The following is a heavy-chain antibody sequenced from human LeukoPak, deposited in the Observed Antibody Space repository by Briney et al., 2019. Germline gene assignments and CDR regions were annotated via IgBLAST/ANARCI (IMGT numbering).Heavy chain of an antibody. Sequence: SETLSLTCTVSGGSISSGDYYWSWIRQPPGKGLEWIAYMYYSGSTYYNPSLESRVTMSADTSKNQLSLKLSSVTAADTAVYYCARPYYYDSRIDPWGQGILVAVSS. J-gene: IGHJ5*02. D-gene: IGHD3-22*01. V-gene: IGHV4-30-4*01. CDR3: ARPYYYDSRIDP. CDR1: GGSISSGDYY. CDR2: MYYSGST.